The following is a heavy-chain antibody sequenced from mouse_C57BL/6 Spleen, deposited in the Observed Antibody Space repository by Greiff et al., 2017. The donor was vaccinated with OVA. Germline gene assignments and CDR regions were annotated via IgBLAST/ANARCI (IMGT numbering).Heavy chain of an antibody. V-gene: IGHV5-17*01. Sequence: EVQVVESGGGLVKPGGSLKLSCAASGFTFSDYGMHWVRQAPEKGLEWVAYISSGSSTIYYADTVKGRFTISRDNAKNTLFLQMTSLRAEDTAMYYCARGDYDRGFAYWGQGTLVTVSA. CDR2: ISSGSSTI. CDR1: GFTFSDYG. D-gene: IGHD2-4*01. CDR3: ARGDYDRGFAY. J-gene: IGHJ3*01.